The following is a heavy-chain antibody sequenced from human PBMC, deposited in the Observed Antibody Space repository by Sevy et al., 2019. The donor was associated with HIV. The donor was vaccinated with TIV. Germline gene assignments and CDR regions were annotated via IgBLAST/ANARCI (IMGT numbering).Heavy chain of an antibody. V-gene: IGHV4-39*01. D-gene: IGHD5-12*01. J-gene: IGHJ4*02. CDR1: GGSITSTSYY. CDR2: IYYSGTT. CDR3: ATLKVDIVATDDY. Sequence: SETLSLTCSVSGGSITSTSYYWGWIRQPPGKGLEWIGSIYYSGTTYYNPSLKSRVTISIDTSKNQISLKLSSVTAADTAVYCCATLKVDIVATDDYWGQGTLVTVSS.